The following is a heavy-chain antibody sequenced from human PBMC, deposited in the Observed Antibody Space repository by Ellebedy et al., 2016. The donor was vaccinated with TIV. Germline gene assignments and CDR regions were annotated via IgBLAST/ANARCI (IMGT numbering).Heavy chain of an antibody. D-gene: IGHD6-6*01. Sequence: AASVKVSCKTSGYTFTIYAINWVRQAPGQGLEWMGWISTFNGDTNYAQNLQGRVTMTADTSTSTAYMELRGLRSDDTAVYYCARRAARRYFDYWGQGTLVTVSS. V-gene: IGHV1-18*04. CDR3: ARRAARRYFDY. J-gene: IGHJ4*02. CDR2: ISTFNGDT. CDR1: GYTFTIYA.